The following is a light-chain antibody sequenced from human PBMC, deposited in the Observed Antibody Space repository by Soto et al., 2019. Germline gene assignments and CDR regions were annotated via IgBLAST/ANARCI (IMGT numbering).Light chain of an antibody. J-gene: IGKJ4*01. CDR2: LGS. CDR3: MQSLQTPLT. CDR1: QNLLHSNGYNY. V-gene: IGKV2-28*01. Sequence: DIVMTQSPLSLPVTPGEPASISCRSSQNLLHSNGYNYLDWYLQKPGQSLQLLIFLGSNRASGVPDRFSGSGSGTDFTLKISRVEAEDVGVYYCMQSLQTPLTFGGGTKVESK.